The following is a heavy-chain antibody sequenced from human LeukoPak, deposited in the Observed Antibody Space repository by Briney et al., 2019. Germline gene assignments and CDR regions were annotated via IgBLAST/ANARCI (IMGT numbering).Heavy chain of an antibody. D-gene: IGHD3-9*01. J-gene: IGHJ4*02. Sequence: GGSLILSCAASGFTFSSYEMNWVRQAPGKGLEWVSYISSSGSTIYYADSVKGRFTISRDNAKNSLYQQMNSLRAEDTAVYYCARDYYDILTGYTTFGGFDYWGQGTLVTVSS. CDR3: ARDYYDILTGYTTFGGFDY. V-gene: IGHV3-48*03. CDR2: ISSSGSTI. CDR1: GFTFSSYE.